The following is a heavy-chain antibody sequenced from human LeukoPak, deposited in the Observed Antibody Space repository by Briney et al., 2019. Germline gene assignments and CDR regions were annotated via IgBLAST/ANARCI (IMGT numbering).Heavy chain of an antibody. Sequence: PSETLSLTCAVYGGSFSGYYWSWIRQPPGKGLEWIGEINHSGSTNYNPSLKSRVTISVDTSKNQFSLKLSSVTAADTAVYHCARARVMLYAEYYYGMDVWGQGTTVTVSS. D-gene: IGHD2-8*01. CDR1: GGSFSGYY. V-gene: IGHV4-34*01. CDR3: ARARVMLYAEYYYGMDV. J-gene: IGHJ6*02. CDR2: INHSGST.